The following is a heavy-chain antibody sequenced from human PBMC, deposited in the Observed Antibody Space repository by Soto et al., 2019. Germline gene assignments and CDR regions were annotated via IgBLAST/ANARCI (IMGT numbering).Heavy chain of an antibody. J-gene: IGHJ4*02. V-gene: IGHV4-61*08. CDR1: GDSMTKNYRSWSMTNYYY. CDR3: ARGWYYDFWSGYYHPLLDY. Sequence: SETLSLTCTVSGDSMTKNYRSWSMTNYYYWSWIRQPPGKGLEWIGYIYYSGSTNYNPSLKSRVTISVDTSKNQFSLKLSSVTAADTAVYYCARGWYYDFWSGYYHPLLDYWGQGTLVTVSS. D-gene: IGHD3-3*01. CDR2: IYYSGST.